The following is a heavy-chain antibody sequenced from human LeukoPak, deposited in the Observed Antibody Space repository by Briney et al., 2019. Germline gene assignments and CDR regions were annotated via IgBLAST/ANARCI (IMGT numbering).Heavy chain of an antibody. V-gene: IGHV7-4-1*02. CDR2: INTNTGNP. J-gene: IGHJ5*02. D-gene: IGHD3-9*01. Sequence: GASVKVSCKASGGTFSSYAISWVRQAPGQGLEWMGWINTNTGNPTYAQGFTGRFVFSLDTSVSTAYLQISSLKAEDTAVYYCARDLPPLRYFDRPSKFDPWGQGTLVTVSS. CDR3: ARDLPPLRYFDRPSKFDP. CDR1: GGTFSSYA.